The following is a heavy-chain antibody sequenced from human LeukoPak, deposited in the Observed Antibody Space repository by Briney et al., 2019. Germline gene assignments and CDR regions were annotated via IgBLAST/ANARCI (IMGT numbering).Heavy chain of an antibody. Sequence: KPGGSLRLSCAASGFTFSNAWMSWVRQAPGKGLEWVGRIKSKTDGGTTDYAAPVKGRFTISRDNSKNTLYLQMNSLRAEDTAVYYCAREVRHAMTPFFDYWGQGTLVTVSS. CDR2: IKSKTDGGTT. D-gene: IGHD2-2*01. CDR1: GFTFSNAW. V-gene: IGHV3-15*01. J-gene: IGHJ4*02. CDR3: AREVRHAMTPFFDY.